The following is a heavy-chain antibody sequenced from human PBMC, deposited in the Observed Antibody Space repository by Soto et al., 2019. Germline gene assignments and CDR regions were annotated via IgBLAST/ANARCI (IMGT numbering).Heavy chain of an antibody. Sequence: SETLSLTCTVSGGSISSSSYYWSWIRQHPGKGLEWIGYIYYSGSTYYNPSLKSRVTISVDTSKNQFSLKLSSVTAADTAVYYCARDLAAAGRYYYYGMDVWGQGTTVTVSS. CDR1: GGSISSSSYY. D-gene: IGHD6-13*01. V-gene: IGHV4-31*03. CDR3: ARDLAAAGRYYYYGMDV. J-gene: IGHJ6*02. CDR2: IYYSGST.